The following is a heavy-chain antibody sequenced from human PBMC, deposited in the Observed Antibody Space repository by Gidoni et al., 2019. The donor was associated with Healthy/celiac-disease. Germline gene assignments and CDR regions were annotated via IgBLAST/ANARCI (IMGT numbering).Heavy chain of an antibody. Sequence: QVQLQESGPGLVKPSETLSLTCTVSGGSISSYYWSWIRQPPGKGLEWIGYIYYSGSTNYNPSLKSRVTISVDTSKNQFSLKLSSVTAADTAVYYCAGRLDCTGGVCYTGFGVYGMDVWGQGTTVTVSS. CDR1: GGSISSYY. D-gene: IGHD2-8*02. V-gene: IGHV4-59*01. CDR3: AGRLDCTGGVCYTGFGVYGMDV. CDR2: IYYSGST. J-gene: IGHJ6*02.